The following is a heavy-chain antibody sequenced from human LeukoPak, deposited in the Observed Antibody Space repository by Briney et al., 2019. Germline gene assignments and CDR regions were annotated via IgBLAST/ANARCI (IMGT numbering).Heavy chain of an antibody. CDR1: GYTFTSNGYG. CDR3: AGGYVHYYYGMDV. Sequence: ASVKVSCKASGYTFTSNGYGISWVRQAPGQGPEWMGWISAYNGNTNYAQKLQGRVTMTRDTSTSTAYMELRSLRSDDTAVYYCAGGYVHYYYGMDVWGQGTTVTVSS. J-gene: IGHJ6*02. D-gene: IGHD2-2*01. CDR2: ISAYNGNT. V-gene: IGHV1-18*01.